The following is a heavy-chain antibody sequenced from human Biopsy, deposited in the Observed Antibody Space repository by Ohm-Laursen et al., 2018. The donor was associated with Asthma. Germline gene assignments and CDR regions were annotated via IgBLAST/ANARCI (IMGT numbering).Heavy chain of an antibody. CDR2: VNTGNGDT. D-gene: IGHD3-9*01. CDR1: GYNFISFT. Sequence: ASAKVSCKASGYNFISFTIHWVRQAPGQRLEWMGWVNTGNGDTKYSQKFQGRITITRDTSASTAYMELRSLRSEDTATYYCARTYYDFLTGQVKDVFGVWGQGTMVTVSS. J-gene: IGHJ3*01. V-gene: IGHV1-3*04. CDR3: ARTYYDFLTGQVKDVFGV.